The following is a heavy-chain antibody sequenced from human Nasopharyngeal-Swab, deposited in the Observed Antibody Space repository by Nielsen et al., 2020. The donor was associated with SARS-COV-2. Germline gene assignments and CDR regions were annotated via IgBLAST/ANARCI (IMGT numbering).Heavy chain of an antibody. CDR3: ARSLFGGTSSSGHSWFDP. CDR1: GGSMRSYY. CDR2: IYSSGTT. Sequence: ESLKISCTVSGGSMRSYYWSWIRQPPGKGLEWIGYIYSSGTTKYNPSLKSRVTISVDTSKNQFSLKLTSVTAADTAVYYCARSLFGGTSSSGHSWFDPWGQGSLVTVFS. D-gene: IGHD1-26*01. J-gene: IGHJ5*02. V-gene: IGHV4-59*13.